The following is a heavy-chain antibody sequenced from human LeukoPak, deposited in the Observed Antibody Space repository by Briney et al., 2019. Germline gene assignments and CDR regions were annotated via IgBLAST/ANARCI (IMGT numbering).Heavy chain of an antibody. CDR1: GGSISSGGYY. V-gene: IGHV4-31*01. Sequence: SQTLSLTCTVSGGSISSGGYYWSWIRQHPGKGLEWIGYIYYSGSTYYNPSLKNQVTISVDTSKNQFSLKLSSVTAADTAVYYCARKDIVAWFDPWGQGTLVTVSS. J-gene: IGHJ5*02. CDR2: IYYSGST. D-gene: IGHD2-15*01. CDR3: ARKDIVAWFDP.